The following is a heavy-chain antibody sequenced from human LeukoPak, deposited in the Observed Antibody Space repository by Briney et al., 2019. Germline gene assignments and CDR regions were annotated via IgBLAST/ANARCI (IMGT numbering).Heavy chain of an antibody. CDR2: ISWNSGSI. V-gene: IGHV3-9*01. J-gene: IGHJ4*02. Sequence: GGSLRLSCAASGFTFDDYAMHWVRQVPGKGLEWVSGISWNSGSIGYADSVKGRFTISRDNAKNSLYLQMNSLRAEDTALYYCAKDVAAAGYHYFDYWGQGTLVTVSS. CDR3: AKDVAAAGYHYFDY. D-gene: IGHD6-13*01. CDR1: GFTFDDYA.